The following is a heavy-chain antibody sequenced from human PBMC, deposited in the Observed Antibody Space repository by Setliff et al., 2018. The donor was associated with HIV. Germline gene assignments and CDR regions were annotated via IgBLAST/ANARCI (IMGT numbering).Heavy chain of an antibody. CDR1: GGSISSGTYF. CDR2: IHTSGNA. J-gene: IGHJ4*02. D-gene: IGHD6-19*01. Sequence: SETLSLTCTVSGGSISSGTYFWSWIRQPAGRGLEWIGHIHTSGNANYNPSLNSRVTISVDTSKNHFSLKLSSVTAADTAVYYCARSLLPSITVAGTIGYWGQGSLVTVSS. V-gene: IGHV4-61*09. CDR3: ARSLLPSITVAGTIGY.